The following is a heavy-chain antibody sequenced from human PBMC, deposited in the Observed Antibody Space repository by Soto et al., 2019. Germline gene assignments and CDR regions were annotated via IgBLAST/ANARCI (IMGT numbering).Heavy chain of an antibody. J-gene: IGHJ4*02. Sequence: SETLSLTCTVSGGSISSSSYYWGWIRQPPGKGLEWIGSIYYSGSTYYNPSLKSRVAISVDTSKNQFSLKLSSVTAADTAVYYCARHPPAISISDNWGQGTLVTVSS. CDR3: ARHPPAISISDN. V-gene: IGHV4-39*01. CDR1: GGSISSSSYY. D-gene: IGHD3-3*01. CDR2: IYYSGST.